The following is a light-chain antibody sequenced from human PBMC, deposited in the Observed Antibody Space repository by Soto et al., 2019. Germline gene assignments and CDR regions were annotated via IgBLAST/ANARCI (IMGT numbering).Light chain of an antibody. V-gene: IGKV3-20*01. J-gene: IGKJ2*01. CDR2: ATS. Sequence: EIVLTQSPGTLSLSPGDRATLSCRASQSVSSSYFAWYQQKPGQAPRLLIFATSNRATGIPDRFSGSGSGTDFTLTISRLEPEDFAVYYCQQFGGSPPEYTFGQGAKLEI. CDR3: QQFGGSPPEYT. CDR1: QSVSSSY.